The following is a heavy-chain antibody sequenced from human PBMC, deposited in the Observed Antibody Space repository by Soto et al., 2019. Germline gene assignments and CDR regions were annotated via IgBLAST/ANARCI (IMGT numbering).Heavy chain of an antibody. Sequence: RASVKVSCKASGYTYTGYYMHWVRQAPGQGLEWMGWINPNSGGTNYAQKFQGRVTMTRDTSISTAYMELSRLRSDDTAVYYCARAPRSIVVVMFFDYWGQGTLVTVSS. D-gene: IGHD3-22*01. V-gene: IGHV1-2*02. J-gene: IGHJ4*02. CDR1: GYTYTGYY. CDR3: ARAPRSIVVVMFFDY. CDR2: INPNSGGT.